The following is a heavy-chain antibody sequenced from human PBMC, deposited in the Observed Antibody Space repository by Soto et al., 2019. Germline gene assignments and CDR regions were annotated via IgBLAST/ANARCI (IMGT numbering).Heavy chain of an antibody. CDR1: GYSFTSYW. Sequence: GESLKISCKGSGYSFTSYWIGWVRQMPGKGLEWMGIIYPGDSHTRYSPSFQGQVTIPADKSISTAYLQWSGLKASDTAMYYCARQGYCSTTACYTVDYWGQGTLVTVSS. CDR2: IYPGDSHT. J-gene: IGHJ4*02. D-gene: IGHD2-2*02. V-gene: IGHV5-51*01. CDR3: ARQGYCSTTACYTVDY.